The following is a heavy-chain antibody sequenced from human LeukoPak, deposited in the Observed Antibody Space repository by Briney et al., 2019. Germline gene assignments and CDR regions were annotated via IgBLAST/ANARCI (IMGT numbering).Heavy chain of an antibody. Sequence: PSETLSLTCTVSGGSISSYYWSWIRQPPGKGLEWIGYIYYSGSANYNPSLKSRVTMSVDTSKNQFSLRLSSVTAADTAVYYCARVAAVAGKSPFDYWGQGSLVTVSS. V-gene: IGHV4-59*01. CDR1: GGSISSYY. J-gene: IGHJ4*02. D-gene: IGHD6-19*01. CDR3: ARVAAVAGKSPFDY. CDR2: IYYSGSA.